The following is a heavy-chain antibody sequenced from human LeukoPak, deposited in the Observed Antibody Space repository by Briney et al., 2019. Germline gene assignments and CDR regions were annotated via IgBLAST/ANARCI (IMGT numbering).Heavy chain of an antibody. D-gene: IGHD2-15*01. CDR2: IYHSGST. Sequence: PSETLSLTCAVSGGSISSGGYSWSWIRQPPGKGLEWIGYIYHSGSTYYNPSLKSRVTISVDRSKNQFSLKLSSVTAADTAVYYCARVGSWGLNYYYYYMDVWGKGTTVTVSS. CDR1: GGSISSGGYS. CDR3: ARVGSWGLNYYYYYMDV. J-gene: IGHJ6*03. V-gene: IGHV4-30-2*01.